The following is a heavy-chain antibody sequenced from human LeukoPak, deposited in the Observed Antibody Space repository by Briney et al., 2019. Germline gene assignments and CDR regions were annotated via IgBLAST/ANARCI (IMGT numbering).Heavy chain of an antibody. V-gene: IGHV7-4-1*02. D-gene: IGHD3-9*01. J-gene: IGHJ4*02. CDR1: GYTFSRSA. CDR3: ARYSWLLALGLFDS. CDR2: INTNTGNP. Sequence: ASVKVSCKASGYTFSRSAINWVRQAPGQGLEWMGWINTNTGNPTYAQGFTGRFVFSLDTSVSTAYLQISSLKTEDTAVYYCARYSWLLALGLFDSWGQGTLVTVSS.